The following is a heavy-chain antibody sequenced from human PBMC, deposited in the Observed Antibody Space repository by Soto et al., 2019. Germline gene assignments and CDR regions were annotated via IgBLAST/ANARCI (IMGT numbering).Heavy chain of an antibody. V-gene: IGHV1-69*12. D-gene: IGHD3-3*01. CDR3: ARGLRFLEGKYYFDC. Sequence: QVQLVQSGAEVKKPGSSVKVSCKASGGTFSSYAISWVRQAPGQGLEWMGGIIPIFGTANYAQKFQGRVTSNADESTSTAYMELSSLRSEDTAVYYCARGLRFLEGKYYFDCWGQGTLVTVCS. CDR1: GGTFSSYA. CDR2: IIPIFGTA. J-gene: IGHJ4*02.